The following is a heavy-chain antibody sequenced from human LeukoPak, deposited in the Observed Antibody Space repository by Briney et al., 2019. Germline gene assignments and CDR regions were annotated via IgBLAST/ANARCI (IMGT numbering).Heavy chain of an antibody. V-gene: IGHV4-59*01. CDR2: IYYSGST. CDR1: GGSISSYY. CDR3: ARGLRYFDYYYMDV. Sequence: SETLSLTCTVSGGSISSYYWSWIRQPPGKGLEWIGYIYYSGSTNYNPSLKSRVTISVDTSKNQFSLKLSSVTAADTAVYYCARGLRYFDYYYMDVWGKGTTVTVSS. D-gene: IGHD3-9*01. J-gene: IGHJ6*03.